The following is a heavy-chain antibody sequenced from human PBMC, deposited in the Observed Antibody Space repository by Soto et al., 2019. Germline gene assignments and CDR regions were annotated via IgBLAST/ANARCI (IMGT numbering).Heavy chain of an antibody. CDR3: AKTLYYYDSSGYQ. V-gene: IGHV3-23*01. D-gene: IGHD3-22*01. Sequence: EVQLLESGGGLVQPGGSLRLSCAASGFTFSSYAMSWVRQAPGKGLEWVSAISGSGGSTYYADSVKGRFTISRDNSKNRLYLQMNSLRAEDTAVYYCAKTLYYYDSSGYQWGQGTLVTVSS. J-gene: IGHJ4*02. CDR2: ISGSGGST. CDR1: GFTFSSYA.